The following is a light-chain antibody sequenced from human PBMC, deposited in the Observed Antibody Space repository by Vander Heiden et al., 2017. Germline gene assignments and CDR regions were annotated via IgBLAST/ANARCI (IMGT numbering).Light chain of an antibody. V-gene: IGLV3-1*01. J-gene: IGLJ2*01. CDR1: KLGDKY. CDR3: QAWDSSTAGV. Sequence: SYELTQPPSVSVSPGQTASITCSGDKLGDKYACWYQQKPGQSPVLVIYQDSKRPSGIPERVSGSNSGNTATLTISGTQAMDEADDYCQAWDSSTAGVFGGGTKLTVL. CDR2: QDS.